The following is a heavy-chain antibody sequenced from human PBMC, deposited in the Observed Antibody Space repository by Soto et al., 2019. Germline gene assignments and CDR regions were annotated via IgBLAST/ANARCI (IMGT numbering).Heavy chain of an antibody. CDR2: IYPRGGTT. J-gene: IGHJ6*02. CDR3: ARVGYSSTGTTFHYHGLDV. V-gene: IGHV1-46*01. D-gene: IGHD3-22*01. CDR1: GYNFTSHY. Sequence: ASVKVPCKASGYNFTSHYIHWVRQAPGQGLESMGIIYPRGGTTIYAQKFQGRVTMTRDTSTHTFYMELSSLRSEDTAMYYCARVGYSSTGTTFHYHGLDVWGQGTTVTVSS.